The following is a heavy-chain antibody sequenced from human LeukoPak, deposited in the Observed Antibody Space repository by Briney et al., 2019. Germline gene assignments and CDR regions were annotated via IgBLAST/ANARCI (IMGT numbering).Heavy chain of an antibody. CDR2: INPTGIST. J-gene: IGHJ5*02. D-gene: IGHD3-10*01. CDR1: GYTFTNYY. CDR3: ARVSITMVRGVLDWFDP. V-gene: IGHV1-46*01. Sequence: ASVKVSCKASGYTFTNYYMHWVRQAPGQGLEWMGLINPTGISTNYAQKFRGRVTMTTDTSTSTAYMELRSLRSDDTAVYYCARVSITMVRGVLDWFDPWGQGTLVTVSS.